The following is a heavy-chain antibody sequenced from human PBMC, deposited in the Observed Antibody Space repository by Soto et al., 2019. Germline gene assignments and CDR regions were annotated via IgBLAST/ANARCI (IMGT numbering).Heavy chain of an antibody. D-gene: IGHD6-19*01. CDR3: ASNTGGYSSGWVKFDP. Sequence: QVQLVQSGAEVKKPGSSVKVSCKASGGTFSSYTISWVRQAPGQGLEWMGRIIPILGIANYAQKFQGRVTITADKSTSTAYMELSGLRSEDTAVYYCASNTGGYSSGWVKFDPWGQGTLVTVSS. J-gene: IGHJ5*02. CDR2: IIPILGIA. V-gene: IGHV1-69*02. CDR1: GGTFSSYT.